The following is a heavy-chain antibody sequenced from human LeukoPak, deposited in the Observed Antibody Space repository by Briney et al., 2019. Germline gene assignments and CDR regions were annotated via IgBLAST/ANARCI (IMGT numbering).Heavy chain of an antibody. CDR3: ASPPGGAARYGMDV. V-gene: IGHV4-34*01. CDR1: GFTFSSYW. D-gene: IGHD6-6*01. Sequence: PGGSLRLSCAASGFTFSSYWMSWIRQPPGKGLEWIGEINHSGSTNYNPSLKSRVTISVDTSKNQFSLKLSSVTAADTAVYYCASPPGGAARYGMDVWGQGTTVTVSS. J-gene: IGHJ6*02. CDR2: INHSGST.